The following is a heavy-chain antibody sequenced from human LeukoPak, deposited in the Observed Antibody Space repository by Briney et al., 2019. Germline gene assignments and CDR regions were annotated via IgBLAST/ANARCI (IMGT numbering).Heavy chain of an antibody. V-gene: IGHV4-59*08. D-gene: IGHD3-10*01. CDR2: IYDSGST. Sequence: PSETLSLTCTVSGGSIISNYWSWIRQPPGKGLEWIGYIYDSGSTNYNPSLKSRVTISVDTSKNQFSLKLSSVTAADTAVYYCARHLFGEPDAFDIWGQGTMVTVSS. CDR3: ARHLFGEPDAFDI. J-gene: IGHJ3*02. CDR1: GGSIISNY.